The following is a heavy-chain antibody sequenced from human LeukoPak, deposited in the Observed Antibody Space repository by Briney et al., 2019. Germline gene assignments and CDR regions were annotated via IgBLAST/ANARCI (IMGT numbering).Heavy chain of an antibody. CDR2: ISSNGGST. V-gene: IGHV3-64D*06. CDR3: ARTAVYGPIDY. J-gene: IGHJ4*02. CDR1: GFTFSSYA. Sequence: GGSLRLSCSASGFTFSSYAMHWVRQAPGQGLEYVSAISSNGGSTYYADSVKGRFTISRDNSKNTLYLQMSSLRAEDTAVYYCARTAVYGPIDYWGQGTLVTVSS. D-gene: IGHD5/OR15-5a*01.